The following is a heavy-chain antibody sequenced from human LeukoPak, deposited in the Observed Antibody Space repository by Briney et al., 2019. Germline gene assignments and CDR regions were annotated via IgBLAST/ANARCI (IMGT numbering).Heavy chain of an antibody. CDR2: ISTSSSYT. Sequence: GGSLRLSCAASGFTVSSNYMSWIRQAPGKGLEWVSYISTSSSYTNYADSVKGRFTISRDNAKNSLYLQMNSLRAEDTAVYYCARDRVGATDYWGQGTLVTVSS. J-gene: IGHJ4*02. D-gene: IGHD1-26*01. CDR1: GFTVSSNY. CDR3: ARDRVGATDY. V-gene: IGHV3-11*06.